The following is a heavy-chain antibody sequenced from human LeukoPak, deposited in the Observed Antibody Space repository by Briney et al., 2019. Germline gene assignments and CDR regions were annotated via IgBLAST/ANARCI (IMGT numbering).Heavy chain of an antibody. CDR1: GYTFTSYD. CDR3: ARGRDYSNYGGLLSDY. D-gene: IGHD4-11*01. Sequence: ASVKVSCKASGYTFTSYDINWVRQATGQGLEWMAWMNPNSGNTGYAQKFQGRVTITRNTSISTAYMELSSLRSEDTVVYYCARGRDYSNYGGLLSDYWGQGTLVTVSS. V-gene: IGHV1-8*03. J-gene: IGHJ4*02. CDR2: MNPNSGNT.